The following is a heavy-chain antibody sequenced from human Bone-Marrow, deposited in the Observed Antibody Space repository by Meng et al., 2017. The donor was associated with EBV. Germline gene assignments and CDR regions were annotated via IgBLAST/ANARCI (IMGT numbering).Heavy chain of an antibody. J-gene: IGHJ4*02. V-gene: IGHV3-53*01. D-gene: IGHD6-6*01. CDR2: IYSGGST. CDR3: ARGSSSSLRFEDY. Sequence: VQLVESGGGLIKPGGSLRLPCAASGFSVNNNYMTWVRQAPGKGLEWVSVIYSGGSTYYADSVKGRFTISRDNSKNTLYLQMNTLRAEDTAVYYCARGSSSSLRFEDYWGQGTLVTVSS. CDR1: GFSVNNNY.